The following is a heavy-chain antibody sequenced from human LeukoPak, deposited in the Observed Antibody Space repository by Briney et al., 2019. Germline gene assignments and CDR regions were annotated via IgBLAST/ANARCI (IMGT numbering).Heavy chain of an antibody. J-gene: IGHJ4*02. D-gene: IGHD2-15*01. CDR1: GFIFRDYS. V-gene: IGHV3-11*04. CDR2: ITSGGSSI. CDR3: ASAGSAGSCYS. Sequence: PGGPLRLSCAASGFIFRDYSMTWIRQAPGKGLEWLSYITSGGSSISYADSVKGRFTVSRDNAKNSLYLQMNSLRVDDTAVYYCASAGSAGSCYSWGRGTLVTVSS.